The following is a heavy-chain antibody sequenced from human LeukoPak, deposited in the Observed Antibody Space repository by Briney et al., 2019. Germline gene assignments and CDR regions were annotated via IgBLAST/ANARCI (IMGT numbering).Heavy chain of an antibody. J-gene: IGHJ4*02. D-gene: IGHD3-3*01. CDR3: AREAGPNYNIWSGYYTGWDY. Sequence: QPGGSLRLSCAASGFTFSNYWMHWVRQVPGKGLVWVSRIDTDGSTTNYADSVKGRFTISRDNAKNTLFLQMNSLRAEDTAVYYCAREAGPNYNIWSGYYTGWDYWGQGTLVTVSS. V-gene: IGHV3-74*01. CDR1: GFTFSNYW. CDR2: IDTDGSTT.